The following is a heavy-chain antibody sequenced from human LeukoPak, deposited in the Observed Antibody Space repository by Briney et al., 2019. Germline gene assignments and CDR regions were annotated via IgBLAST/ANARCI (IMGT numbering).Heavy chain of an antibody. V-gene: IGHV3-21*01. CDR1: GFTFSDYS. Sequence: GGSLTLSCAASGFTFSDYSMNWVRQALGKGLEWVASISGGASYIYYADSVKGRFTISRDNAKTSLYLQMNSLRAEDTAVYYCARMAVATGADFDIWGQGTMVTVSS. D-gene: IGHD5-12*01. CDR3: ARMAVATGADFDI. CDR2: ISGGASYI. J-gene: IGHJ3*02.